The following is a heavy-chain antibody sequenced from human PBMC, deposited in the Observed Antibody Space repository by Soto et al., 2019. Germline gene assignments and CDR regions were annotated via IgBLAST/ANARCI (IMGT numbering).Heavy chain of an antibody. Sequence: QVRLVQSGAEVKMPGASVRVSCRTSGYTFTGYGISWARQGPGHGLEWLGWISGYNGKTDYAQKFRGRVTMTTDTSTSTAYMELRTLGSDDTAIYYCMRGWGEYWGQGTRVTVSS. D-gene: IGHD3-10*01. CDR2: ISGYNGKT. J-gene: IGHJ4*02. CDR1: GYTFTGYG. CDR3: MRGWGEY. V-gene: IGHV1-18*01.